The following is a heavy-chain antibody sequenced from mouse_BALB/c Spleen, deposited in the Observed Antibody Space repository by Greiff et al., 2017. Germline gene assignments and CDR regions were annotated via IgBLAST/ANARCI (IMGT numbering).Heavy chain of an antibody. CDR3: ARWGYGNYGDYYAMDY. V-gene: IGHV1-26*01. Sequence: EVQLQQSGPELVKPGASVKMSCKASGYTFTDYYMKWVKQSHGKSLEWIGDINPNNGDTFYNQKFKGKATLTVDKSSSTAYMQLNSLTSEDSAVYYCARWGYGNYGDYYAMDYWGQGTSVTVSS. J-gene: IGHJ4*01. D-gene: IGHD2-1*01. CDR2: INPNNGDT. CDR1: GYTFTDYY.